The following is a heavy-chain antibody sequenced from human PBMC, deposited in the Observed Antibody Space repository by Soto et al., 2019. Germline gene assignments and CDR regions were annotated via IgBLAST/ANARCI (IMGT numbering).Heavy chain of an antibody. CDR1: GFIFRSNG. Sequence: GGSLRLSXAASGFIFRSNGMHWVRQAPGKGLEWVAVIWYDGSKEYYADSVKGRFTIYRDNSKNMLYLQINSLRSEDTAVYYCARFTGSDSSGYFGYWGQGTLVTVSS. V-gene: IGHV3-33*01. D-gene: IGHD3-22*01. J-gene: IGHJ4*02. CDR2: IWYDGSKE. CDR3: ARFTGSDSSGYFGY.